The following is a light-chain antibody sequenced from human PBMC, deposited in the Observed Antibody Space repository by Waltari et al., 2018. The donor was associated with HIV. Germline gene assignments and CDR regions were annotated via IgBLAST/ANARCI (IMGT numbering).Light chain of an antibody. CDR3: QVWDSISNEGV. CDR1: RLGSST. CDR2: YDS. Sequence: YVLGQPPSVSQAPGKTATLTCGGERLGSSTVHWYQQKQGQAPVLVIYYDSERPSGIPARFSGSNSADTATLTINRVEDEDEDDYYCQVWDSISNEGVFGGGTRLTVL. V-gene: IGLV3-21*04. J-gene: IGLJ3*02.